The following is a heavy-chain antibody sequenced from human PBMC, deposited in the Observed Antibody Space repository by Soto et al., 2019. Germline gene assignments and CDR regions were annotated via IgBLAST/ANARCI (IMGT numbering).Heavy chain of an antibody. Sequence: GSLRLSCAASGFTFSSYSMNWVRQAPGKGLEWVSSISSSSSYIYYADSVKGRFTISRDNAKNSLYLQMNSLRAEDTAVYYCARDGGITGTHGIGYYYRMYVWGQGTTVTVPS. V-gene: IGHV3-21*01. CDR2: ISSSSSYI. CDR3: ARDGGITGTHGIGYYYRMYV. J-gene: IGHJ6*02. D-gene: IGHD1-7*01. CDR1: GFTFSSYS.